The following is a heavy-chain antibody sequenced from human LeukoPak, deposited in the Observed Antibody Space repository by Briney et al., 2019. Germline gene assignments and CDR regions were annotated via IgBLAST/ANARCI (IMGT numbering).Heavy chain of an antibody. D-gene: IGHD3-3*02. CDR3: ASGLGFSGLDS. J-gene: IGHJ5*01. V-gene: IGHV4-34*01. Sequence: SETLSLTCAVSGGSFSGYYWSWIRQPPGKGLEWIGEIYHSGSTNYNPSLKSRVTISVDTSKNQFSLKLSSVTAADTAVYYCASGLGFSGLDSWGQGTLVTVSS. CDR1: GGSFSGYY. CDR2: IYHSGST.